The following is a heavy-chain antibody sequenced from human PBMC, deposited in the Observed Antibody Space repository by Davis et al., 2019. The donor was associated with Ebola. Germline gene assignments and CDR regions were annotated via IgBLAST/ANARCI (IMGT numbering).Heavy chain of an antibody. CDR2: ISYDGSNK. CDR1: GFTFSSYA. V-gene: IGHV3-30-3*01. Sequence: GESLKISCSASGFTFSSYAMHWVRQAPGKGLEWVAVISYDGSNKYYADSVKGRFTISRDNSKNTLYLQMNSLRAEDTAVYYCARDRDGYNNFDYWGQGTLVTVSS. CDR3: ARDRDGYNNFDY. D-gene: IGHD5-24*01. J-gene: IGHJ4*02.